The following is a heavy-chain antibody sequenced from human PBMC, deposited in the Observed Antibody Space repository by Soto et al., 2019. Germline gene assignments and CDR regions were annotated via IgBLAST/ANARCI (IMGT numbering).Heavy chain of an antibody. CDR2: MNPNSGNT. Sequence: GASVKVSCKASGYTFTSYDINWVRQATGQGLEWMGWMNPNSGNTGYAQKFQGRVTMTRNTSISTAYMELSSLRSEDTAVYYCARGYDFWSGYYTVAMDVWGKGTTVTVSS. CDR1: GYTFTSYD. V-gene: IGHV1-8*01. D-gene: IGHD3-3*01. CDR3: ARGYDFWSGYYTVAMDV. J-gene: IGHJ6*04.